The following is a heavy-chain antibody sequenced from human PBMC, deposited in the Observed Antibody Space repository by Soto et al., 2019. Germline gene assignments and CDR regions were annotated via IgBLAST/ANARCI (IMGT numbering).Heavy chain of an antibody. Sequence: SVKVSCKASGGTFSSYAISWVRQAPGQGLEWMGGIIPIFGTANYAQKFQGRVTITADESTSTAYMELSSLRSEDTAVYYCARVAQGGYYGMDVWGQGTTVTVSS. CDR3: ARVAQGGYYGMDV. J-gene: IGHJ6*02. CDR2: IIPIFGTA. CDR1: GGTFSSYA. V-gene: IGHV1-69*13.